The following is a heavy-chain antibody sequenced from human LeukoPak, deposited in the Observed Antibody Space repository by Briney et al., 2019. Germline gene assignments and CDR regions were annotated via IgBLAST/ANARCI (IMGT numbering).Heavy chain of an antibody. CDR1: GFPFSSYW. Sequence: PGGSLRLSCAASGFPFSSYWMHWVRQVPGKGLVWVSRVNNDGTSTTYADSVKGRFTISRDNAKNTLHLQMNSLRADDTAMYYCAKSPSESFDIWGQGTMVTVSS. CDR2: VNNDGTST. D-gene: IGHD3-10*01. V-gene: IGHV3-74*01. J-gene: IGHJ3*02. CDR3: AKSPSESFDI.